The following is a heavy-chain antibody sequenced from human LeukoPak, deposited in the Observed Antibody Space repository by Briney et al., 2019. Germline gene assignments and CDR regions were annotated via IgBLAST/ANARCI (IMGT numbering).Heavy chain of an antibody. CDR3: AADYYDSSGYLGYFDY. CDR2: INHSGST. Sequence: SETLSLTCAVYGGSFSGYYWSWIRQPPGKGLEWIGEINHSGSTNYNPSLKSRVTISVDTSKNQFSLKLSSVTAADTAVYYCAADYYDSSGYLGYFDYWGQGTLVTVSS. CDR1: GGSFSGYY. V-gene: IGHV4-34*01. D-gene: IGHD3-22*01. J-gene: IGHJ4*02.